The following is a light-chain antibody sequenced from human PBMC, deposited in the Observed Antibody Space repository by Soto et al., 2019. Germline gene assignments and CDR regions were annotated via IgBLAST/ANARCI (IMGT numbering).Light chain of an antibody. Sequence: EIVLTQSPGTLSLSPGERATLSCRASQSVSSSYLAWYQQKPGQAPRLLIYGASSRATGIPDRSSGSGSGTDFTLTISRLEPEDFAVYYCQQYGDSPRTFGQGTKVEIK. CDR3: QQYGDSPRT. V-gene: IGKV3-20*01. J-gene: IGKJ1*01. CDR1: QSVSSSY. CDR2: GAS.